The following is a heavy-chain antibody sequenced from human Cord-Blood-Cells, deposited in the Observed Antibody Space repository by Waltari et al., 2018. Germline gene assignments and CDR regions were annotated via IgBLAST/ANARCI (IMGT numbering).Heavy chain of an antibody. J-gene: IGHJ4*02. CDR1: GGSFSGYY. CDR2: INRSGST. D-gene: IGHD3-22*01. CDR3: ARGGAPNYYDSSGYYYR. Sequence: QVQLQQWGAGLLKPSETLSLTCAVYGGSFSGYYWSWIRQPPGKGLEWIGEINRSGSTNYNPSLKSRVTISVDTSKNQFSLKLSSVTAADTAVYYCARGGAPNYYDSSGYYYRWGQGTLVTVSS. V-gene: IGHV4-34*01.